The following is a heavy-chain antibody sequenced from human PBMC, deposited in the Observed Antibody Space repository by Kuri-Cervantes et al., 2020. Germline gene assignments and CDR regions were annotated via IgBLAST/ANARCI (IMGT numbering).Heavy chain of an antibody. Sequence: ASVKVSCKASGYTFTGYYMHWVRQAPGQGLEWMGWINPNSGGTYYAQKFQGRATMTRDTSISTAYVELSRLTSDDTAVYYCATAVAGTSYWFDPWGQGTLVTVSS. CDR3: ATAVAGTSYWFDP. CDR2: INPNSGGT. D-gene: IGHD6-19*01. V-gene: IGHV1-2*02. J-gene: IGHJ5*02. CDR1: GYTFTGYY.